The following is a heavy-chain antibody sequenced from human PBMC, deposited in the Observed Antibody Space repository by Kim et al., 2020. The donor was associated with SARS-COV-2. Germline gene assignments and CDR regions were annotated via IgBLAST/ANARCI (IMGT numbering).Heavy chain of an antibody. Sequence: SVKGRFTVSKDNSKNTLFLQMNSLRAEDTAVYYCSKVAGSGSYSAQFDYWGQGTLVTVSS. D-gene: IGHD3-10*01. J-gene: IGHJ4*02. V-gene: IGHV3-23*01. CDR3: SKVAGSGSYSAQFDY.